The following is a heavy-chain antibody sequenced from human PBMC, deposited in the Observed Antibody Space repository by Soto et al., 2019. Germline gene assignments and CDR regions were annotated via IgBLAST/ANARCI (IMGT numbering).Heavy chain of an antibody. CDR1: GVTFSSYG. V-gene: IGHV3-30*03. Sequence: GGSLRLSCAASGVTFSSYGMHWVRQAPGKGLEWVAVISYDGSNKYYADSVKGRFTISRDNSKNTLYLQMNSLRDEDTAVYYCARDILGYCSGGSCYSGPNFNAFDIWGQGTMVTVSS. CDR2: ISYDGSNK. CDR3: ARDILGYCSGGSCYSGPNFNAFDI. J-gene: IGHJ3*02. D-gene: IGHD2-15*01.